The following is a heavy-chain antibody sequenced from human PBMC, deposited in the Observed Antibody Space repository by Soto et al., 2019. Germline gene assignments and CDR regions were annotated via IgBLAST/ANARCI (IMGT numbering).Heavy chain of an antibody. CDR1: GYSFATYW. Sequence: PGESLKISCKASGYSFATYWIGWVRQMPGKGLEWMGIIYPGDSDTRYRPSFQGQVTISADKSSSTAYLQWNSLQASDTAMYYCARLPGIVAPGTVFLDNWGQGTMVTVSS. D-gene: IGHD1-1*01. J-gene: IGHJ4*02. V-gene: IGHV5-51*01. CDR2: IYPGDSDT. CDR3: ARLPGIVAPGTVFLDN.